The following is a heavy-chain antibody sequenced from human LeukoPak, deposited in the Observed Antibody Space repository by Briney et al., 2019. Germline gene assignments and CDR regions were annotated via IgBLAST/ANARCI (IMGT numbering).Heavy chain of an antibody. J-gene: IGHJ4*02. Sequence: GGSLRLSCAASGFXFSTYTINWVRQAPGKGLEWVSSISSSSTYIYYADSVKGRFTISRDNAKNSLYLQMNSLRAEDTAVYYCARDEVYGEQYYFDYWGQGTLVTVSS. V-gene: IGHV3-21*01. CDR2: ISSSSTYI. CDR1: GFXFSTYT. D-gene: IGHD4/OR15-4a*01. CDR3: ARDEVYGEQYYFDY.